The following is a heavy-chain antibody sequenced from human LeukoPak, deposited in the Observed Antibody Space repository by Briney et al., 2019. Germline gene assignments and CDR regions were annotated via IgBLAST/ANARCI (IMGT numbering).Heavy chain of an antibody. CDR3: TRVDYDFWSGYYDAFDI. J-gene: IGHJ3*02. V-gene: IGHV1-2*02. Sequence: GASVKVSCKASGYTFTGYYMHWVRQAPGQGLEWMGWINPNSGGTNYAQKFQGRVTMTRDTSISTAYMELSRLRSDDTAVYYCTRVDYDFWSGYYDAFDIWGQGTMVTVSS. CDR1: GYTFTGYY. D-gene: IGHD3-3*01. CDR2: INPNSGGT.